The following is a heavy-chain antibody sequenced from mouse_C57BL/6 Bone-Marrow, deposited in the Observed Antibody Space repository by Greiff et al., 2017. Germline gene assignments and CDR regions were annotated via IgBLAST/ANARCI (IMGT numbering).Heavy chain of an antibody. V-gene: IGHV2-6-1*01. D-gene: IGHD2-4*01. CDR3: ARHGGYDYDGDAMDY. Sequence: QVQLKQSGPGLVAPSQSLSITCTVSGFSLTSYGVHWVRQPPGKGLEWLVVIWSDGSTTYNSALKSRLSISKDNSKSQVFLKMNSLQTDDTAMYXCARHGGYDYDGDAMDYWGQGTSVTVSS. CDR1: GFSLTSYG. J-gene: IGHJ4*01. CDR2: IWSDGST.